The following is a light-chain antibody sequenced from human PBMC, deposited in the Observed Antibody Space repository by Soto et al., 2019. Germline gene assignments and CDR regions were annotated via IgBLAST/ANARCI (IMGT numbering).Light chain of an antibody. CDR2: GNS. V-gene: IGLV1-40*01. CDR1: SSNIGAGYD. CDR3: QSYDSSLSGYVV. J-gene: IGLJ2*01. Sequence: QSVLTQPPSVSGAPGQRVTISCTGSSSNIGAGYDVHWYQPLPGTAPKLLIYGNSNRPSGVPDRFSGSKSGTSASLAITGLQAEDEADYSCQSYDSSLSGYVVFGGGTKLTVL.